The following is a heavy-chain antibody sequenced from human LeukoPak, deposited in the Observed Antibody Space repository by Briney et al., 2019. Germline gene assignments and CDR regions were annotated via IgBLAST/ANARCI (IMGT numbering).Heavy chain of an antibody. CDR3: ATTRRGDSSGYYYGEGDY. Sequence: PSETPSLTCAVSGASISSTGYFWTWIRQHPGKGLEWIGYIFYSGSTNYNPSLRSRVTISVDTSKNQFSLKLSSVTAADTAVYYCATTRRGDSSGYYYGEGDYWGQGTLVTVSS. CDR2: IFYSGST. J-gene: IGHJ4*02. CDR1: GASISSTGYF. D-gene: IGHD3-22*01. V-gene: IGHV4-31*11.